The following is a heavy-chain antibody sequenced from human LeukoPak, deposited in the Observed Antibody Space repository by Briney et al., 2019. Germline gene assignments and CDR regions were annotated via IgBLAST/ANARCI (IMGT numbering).Heavy chain of an antibody. J-gene: IGHJ4*02. V-gene: IGHV3-9*01. CDR2: ISWNSGSI. D-gene: IGHD1-26*01. Sequence: PGRSLRLSCAASGFTFDDYAMHWVRQAPGKGLEWVSGISWNSGSIGYADSVKGRFTISRDNAKNSLYLQMNSLRAEDTALYYCAKDIIKWELSTFDYWGQGTLVTVSS. CDR1: GFTFDDYA. CDR3: AKDIIKWELSTFDY.